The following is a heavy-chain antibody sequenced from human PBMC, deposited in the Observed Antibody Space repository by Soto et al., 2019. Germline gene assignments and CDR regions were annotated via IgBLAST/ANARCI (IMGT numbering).Heavy chain of an antibody. CDR3: ARGDVDTSPSDYSGVDV. Sequence: QVQLQESGPGLVKPSQTLSLTCTVSGGSISSGGYYWSWIRQHPGKGLEWIGHIYYSRNTYYNPSRKRLGTISRDTSNNQCSLKLSSVTAAATAVYYCARGDVDTSPSDYSGVDVWGQGTTVTVSS. CDR2: IYYSRNT. J-gene: IGHJ6*02. V-gene: IGHV4-31*01. CDR1: GGSISSGGYY. D-gene: IGHD5-18*01.